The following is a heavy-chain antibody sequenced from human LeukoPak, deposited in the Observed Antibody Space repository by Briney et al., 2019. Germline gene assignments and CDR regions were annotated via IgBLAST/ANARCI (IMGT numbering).Heavy chain of an antibody. CDR1: GYSFRTYE. D-gene: IGHD3-16*01. CDR2: ISTSGSTI. V-gene: IGHV3-48*03. Sequence: PGGSLRLSCAASGYSFRTYEMTWLRQAPGKGLEWVSHISTSGSTINYADSVKGRFTISRDNAKNSLYLQMNSLRAEDTAVYYCARGGSYFVHWGQGTLVTVSS. CDR3: ARGGSYFVH. J-gene: IGHJ4*02.